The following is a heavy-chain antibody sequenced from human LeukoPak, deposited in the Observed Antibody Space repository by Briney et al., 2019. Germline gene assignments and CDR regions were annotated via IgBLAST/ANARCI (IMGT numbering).Heavy chain of an antibody. V-gene: IGHV3-23*01. D-gene: IGHD1-26*01. CDR3: ARWDSAGTSKYYFDY. Sequence: GGSLRLSCAASGFTFSNYAMSWVRQAPGKGLEWVSAVSGSGDSTYYAGSVKGRFTISRDNSKNTVYLQMNSLRAEDTAVYFCARWDSAGTSKYYFDYWGQGTLVTVSP. CDR2: VSGSGDST. J-gene: IGHJ4*02. CDR1: GFTFSNYA.